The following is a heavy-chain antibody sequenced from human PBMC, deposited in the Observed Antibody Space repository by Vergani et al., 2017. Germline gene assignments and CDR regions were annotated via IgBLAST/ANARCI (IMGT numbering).Heavy chain of an antibody. J-gene: IGHJ4*02. CDR1: GFTFSSYG. Sequence: VQLVESGGGLVQPGRSLRLSCAASGFTFSSYGMPWVRQAPGKGLEWVAFIRYDGSNEYYADSVKGRFTISRDNSKNTLYLQMNSVRAEDTAVYYCAIHGSSRLDYWGQGTLATVSS. V-gene: IGHV3-30*02. CDR3: AIHGSSRLDY. D-gene: IGHD3-16*02. CDR2: IRYDGSNE.